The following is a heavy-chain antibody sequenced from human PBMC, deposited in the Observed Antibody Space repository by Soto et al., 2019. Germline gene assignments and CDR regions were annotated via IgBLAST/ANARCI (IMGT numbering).Heavy chain of an antibody. CDR3: ARLYCSSTSCYDVGDYFDY. V-gene: IGHV4-39*01. Sequence: SETLSLTCTVSGGSISSGGYYWSWIRQPPGKGLEWIGSIYYSGSTYYNPSLKSRVTISVDTSKNQFSLKLSSVTAADTAVYYCARLYCSSTSCYDVGDYFDYWGQGTLVTVSS. CDR2: IYYSGST. D-gene: IGHD2-2*01. J-gene: IGHJ4*01. CDR1: GGSISSGGYY.